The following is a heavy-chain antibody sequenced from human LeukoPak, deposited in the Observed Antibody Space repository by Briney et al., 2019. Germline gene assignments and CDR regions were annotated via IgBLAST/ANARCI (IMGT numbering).Heavy chain of an antibody. CDR3: AKRYYEGGFDP. J-gene: IGHJ5*02. Sequence: PGGSLRLSCSASGLTVTTSAMTWVRQGPDKGPQWVASISGATNNTYYADSVKGRFTISRDNSKNTLYLQMNRLRVDDTALYFCAKRYYEGGFDPWGQGTLVIVSS. CDR1: GLTVTTSA. V-gene: IGHV3-23*01. CDR2: ISGATNNT. D-gene: IGHD3-16*01.